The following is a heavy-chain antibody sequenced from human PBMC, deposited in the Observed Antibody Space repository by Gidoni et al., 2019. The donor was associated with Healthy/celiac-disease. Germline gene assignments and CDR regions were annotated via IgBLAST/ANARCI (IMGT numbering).Heavy chain of an antibody. V-gene: IGHV1-18*01. J-gene: IGHJ4*02. Sequence: QVQLVQSGAEVKKPGASVKVSCKASGYTFTSYGLSWVRQAPGQGLEWMGWISAYNGNTNYAQKLQGRVTMTTDTSTSTAYMELRSLRSDDTAVYYCARDQHRGYYDSSGYYTGRAIDYWGQGTLVTVSS. CDR1: GYTFTSYG. CDR2: ISAYNGNT. D-gene: IGHD3-22*01. CDR3: ARDQHRGYYDSSGYYTGRAIDY.